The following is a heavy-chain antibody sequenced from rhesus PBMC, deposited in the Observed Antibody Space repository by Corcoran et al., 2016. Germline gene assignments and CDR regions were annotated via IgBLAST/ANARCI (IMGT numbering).Heavy chain of an antibody. Sequence: QVQLQESGPGVVKPSETLSLTCAVSGGSISGYYLWSWIRQPPGKGLDWIGYIYGGSGSTSYNPSLKSRVIISIDTSKNQFSLKLSSVTAADTAVYYCARVDTAGTGWDYWGQGVLVTVSS. CDR1: GGSISGYYL. V-gene: IGHV4S7*01. J-gene: IGHJ4*01. CDR2: IYGGSGST. D-gene: IGHD5-24*01. CDR3: ARVDTAGTGWDY.